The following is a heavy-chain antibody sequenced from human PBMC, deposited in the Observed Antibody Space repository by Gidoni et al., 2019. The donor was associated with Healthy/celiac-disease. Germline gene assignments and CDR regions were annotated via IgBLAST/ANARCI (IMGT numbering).Heavy chain of an antibody. D-gene: IGHD3-22*01. J-gene: IGHJ6*02. V-gene: IGHV3-33*01. Sequence: QVQLVESGGGVVQPGRSLRLSCAASGFTFSSYVMHWVRQAPGKGLEWVAVIWYDGSNKYYADSVKGRFTISRDNSKNTLYLQMNSLRAEDTAVYYCARDEGYYYDIYGMDVWGQGTTVTVSS. CDR3: ARDEGYYYDIYGMDV. CDR2: IWYDGSNK. CDR1: GFTFSSYV.